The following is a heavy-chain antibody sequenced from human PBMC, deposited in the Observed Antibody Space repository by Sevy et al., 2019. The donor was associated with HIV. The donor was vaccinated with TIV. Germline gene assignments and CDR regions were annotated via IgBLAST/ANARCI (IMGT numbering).Heavy chain of an antibody. CDR2: ISSSSYT. Sequence: GGSLRLSCAASGFTFSDYYMSWIRQAPGKGLEWVSYISSSSYTNYADSVKGRFTISRDNAKNSLYLQMNSLRAEDTAVYYCARDENSSGWSGVAFDIWGQWTMVTVSS. V-gene: IGHV3-11*06. D-gene: IGHD6-19*01. CDR3: ARDENSSGWSGVAFDI. CDR1: GFTFSDYY. J-gene: IGHJ3*02.